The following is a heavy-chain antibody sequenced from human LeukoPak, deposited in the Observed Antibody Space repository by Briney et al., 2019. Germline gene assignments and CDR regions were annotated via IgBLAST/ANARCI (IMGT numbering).Heavy chain of an antibody. CDR1: GYTFTNYY. CDR2: ISAYNGNT. D-gene: IGHD6-19*01. Sequence: ASVKVSCKASGYTFTNYYIHWVRQAPGQGLEWMGWISAYNGNTNYAQKLQGRVTMTTDTSTSTAYMELRSLRSDDTAVYYCARDPRVAVAGPINWFDPWGQGTLVTVSS. V-gene: IGHV1-18*04. CDR3: ARDPRVAVAGPINWFDP. J-gene: IGHJ5*02.